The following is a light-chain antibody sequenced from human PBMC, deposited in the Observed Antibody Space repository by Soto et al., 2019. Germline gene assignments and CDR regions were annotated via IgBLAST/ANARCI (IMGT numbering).Light chain of an antibody. CDR2: GAS. CDR1: QIVSRN. V-gene: IGKV3-15*01. CDR3: QQYNNWPGT. Sequence: EIVLTQSPATLSVSPGERTTGSCSASQIVSRNLAWYQQKPGQAPRLLIYGASTRATGIPARFSGRGSGTEFTLTISSLQSEDFAVYYCQQYNNWPGTFGQGTKVDIK. J-gene: IGKJ2*01.